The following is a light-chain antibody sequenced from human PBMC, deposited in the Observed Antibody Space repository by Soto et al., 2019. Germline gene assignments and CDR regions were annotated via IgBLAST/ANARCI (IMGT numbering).Light chain of an antibody. J-gene: IGKJ1*01. Sequence: EIVLTQSPGTLSLHPGERATLSCRASQSVSNNYLAWYQQKPGQAPRLLIYGASNRATGIPDRFSGSGSGTDFTLTISRLEPEDFAVYYCQQYGSSGTFGQGTKVDIK. CDR3: QQYGSSGT. V-gene: IGKV3-20*01. CDR2: GAS. CDR1: QSVSNNY.